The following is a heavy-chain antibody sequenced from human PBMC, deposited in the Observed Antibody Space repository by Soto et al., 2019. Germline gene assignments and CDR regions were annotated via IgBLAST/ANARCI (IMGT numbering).Heavy chain of an antibody. J-gene: IGHJ5*02. CDR2: IYYSGST. D-gene: IGHD2-2*01. CDR1: GGSISSSSYY. Sequence: QLQLQESGPGLVKPSETLSLTCTVSGGSISSSSYYWGWIRQPPGKGLEWIGSIYYSGSTYYNPSLNSRVTISVATCKNQCSLKLSSVTAADTAVYYCAREGRSSTSCYFDPWGQGTLVTVSS. CDR3: AREGRSSTSCYFDP. V-gene: IGHV4-39*01.